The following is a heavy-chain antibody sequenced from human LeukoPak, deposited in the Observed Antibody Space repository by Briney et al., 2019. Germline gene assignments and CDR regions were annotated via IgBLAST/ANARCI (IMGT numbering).Heavy chain of an antibody. CDR1: GFTFSNYA. V-gene: IGHV3-23*01. D-gene: IGHD6-19*01. Sequence: GGSLRLSCAASGFTFSNYAMSWVRQAPGKGLEWVSTINDRGIATYYADSVKGRFTISRDNSKNTLYLQMNSLRAEDTAVYYCAKLRTYSSGWYFDYWGQGTLVTVSS. CDR2: INDRGIAT. CDR3: AKLRTYSSGWYFDY. J-gene: IGHJ4*02.